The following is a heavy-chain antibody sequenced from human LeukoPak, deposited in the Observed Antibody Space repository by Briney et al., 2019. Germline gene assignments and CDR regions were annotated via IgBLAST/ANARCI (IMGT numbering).Heavy chain of an antibody. CDR3: ASLGHGSGSYYYYYYLDV. J-gene: IGHJ6*03. V-gene: IGHV1-2*02. CDR2: INPNSGGT. Sequence: VASVKVSCKASGYTFTGYYMHWVRQAPGQGLEWMGWINPNSGGTNYAQKFQGRVTMTRDTSLSAAYMELSRLRSDDTAVYYCASLGHGSGSYYYYYYLDVWGKGTTVTISS. CDR1: GYTFTGYY. D-gene: IGHD3-10*01.